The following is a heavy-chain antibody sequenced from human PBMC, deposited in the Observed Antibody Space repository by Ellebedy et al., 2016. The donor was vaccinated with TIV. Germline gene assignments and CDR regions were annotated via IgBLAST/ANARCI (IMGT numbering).Heavy chain of an antibody. V-gene: IGHV4-39*01. D-gene: IGHD3-22*01. Sequence: MPSETLSLTSTVSGETLSSGDYYWGWIRQPPGKGLEWIGSIYYSGSTYYNPSLKSRVTISVDTSKNQFSLKLGSVTAADKAVYYCARHGLTMMGNWFDPWGQGTLVTVSS. CDR3: ARHGLTMMGNWFDP. CDR1: GETLSSGDYY. J-gene: IGHJ5*02. CDR2: IYYSGST.